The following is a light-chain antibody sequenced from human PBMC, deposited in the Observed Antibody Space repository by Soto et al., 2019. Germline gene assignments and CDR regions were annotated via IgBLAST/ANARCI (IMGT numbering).Light chain of an antibody. V-gene: IGLV1-40*01. CDR2: AHS. CDR1: SSNIGAGYD. Sequence: QSVLTQPPSVSGAPGQRVTISFTGSSSNIGAGYDVHWFQQFPGTAPKLLIYAHSNRPSGVPDRFSGSTSGTSASLAITGLQAEDEADYYCQSYDTTSEVFGGGTKLTVL. J-gene: IGLJ2*01. CDR3: QSYDTTSEV.